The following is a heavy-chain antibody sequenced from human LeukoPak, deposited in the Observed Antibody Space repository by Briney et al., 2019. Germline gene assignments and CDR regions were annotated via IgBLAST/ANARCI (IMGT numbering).Heavy chain of an antibody. J-gene: IGHJ4*02. V-gene: IGHV1-18*01. CDR3: ARAPPYYDILTGYYNG. D-gene: IGHD3-9*01. CDR1: GYTFTSYG. Sequence: ASVKVSCKASGYTFTSYGISWARQAPGQGLEWMGWISAYNGNTNYAQRLQGRVTMTTDTSTSTAYMELRSLRSDDTAVYYCARAPPYYDILTGYYNGWGQGTLVTVSS. CDR2: ISAYNGNT.